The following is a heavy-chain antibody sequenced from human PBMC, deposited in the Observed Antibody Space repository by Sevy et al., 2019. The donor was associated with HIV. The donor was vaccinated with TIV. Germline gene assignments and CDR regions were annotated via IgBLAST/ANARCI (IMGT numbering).Heavy chain of an antibody. CDR3: AKGDSTFYGMDV. V-gene: IGHV3-23*01. D-gene: IGHD6-13*01. CDR1: GFTFGTYA. Sequence: GGSLRLSCAASGFTFGTYAMNWVRQAPGKGLEWVSAISGSGGITYNADSLKGRFTISRDNSKNTLYLQMNSLRAEDTAIYYCAKGDSTFYGMDVWGRGTTVTVSS. J-gene: IGHJ6*02. CDR2: ISGSGGIT.